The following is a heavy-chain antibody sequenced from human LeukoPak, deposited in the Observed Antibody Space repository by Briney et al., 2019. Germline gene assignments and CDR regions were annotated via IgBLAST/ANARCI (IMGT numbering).Heavy chain of an antibody. D-gene: IGHD6-13*01. CDR3: AREDFCSSGNCFGP. CDR2: INPKSGGA. J-gene: IGHJ5*02. V-gene: IGHV1-2*02. Sequence: SSVKVSCKASVYTVTGYYIHWVRQAPGQGLEWMGWINPKSGGANYAQKFQGRVTMTRDTSISTAYMELSRLRSVDTAVYYCAREDFCSSGNCFGPWGQGTLVTVSS. CDR1: VYTVTGYY.